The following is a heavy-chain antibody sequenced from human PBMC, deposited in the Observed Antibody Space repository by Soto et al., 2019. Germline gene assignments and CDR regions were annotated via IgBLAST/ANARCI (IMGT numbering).Heavy chain of an antibody. CDR2: MNPNSGNT. Sequence: ASVKVSCKASGCTFTSYDINWVRQATGQGLEWMGWMNPNSGNTGYAQKFQGRVTMTRNTSISTAYMELSSLRSEDTAVYYCARRGYSYGSTDYWGQGTLVTVSS. CDR3: ARRGYSYGSTDY. CDR1: GCTFTSYD. J-gene: IGHJ4*02. V-gene: IGHV1-8*01. D-gene: IGHD5-18*01.